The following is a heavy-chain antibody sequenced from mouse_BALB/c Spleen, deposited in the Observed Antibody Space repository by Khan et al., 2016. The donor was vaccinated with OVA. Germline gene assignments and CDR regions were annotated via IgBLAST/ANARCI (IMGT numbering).Heavy chain of an antibody. V-gene: IGHV3-2*02. D-gene: IGHD2-4*01. Sequence: VQLKESGPGLVKPSQSLSLTCTVTGYSITSEFAWNWIRQFPGNKLEWMGYISYSGNTRNNPSLKSLISITRDTSRNQFFLQLNSVTTEDTATYYWARKDYYDYDPFPYWGQGTLVTVSA. CDR1: GYSITSEFA. CDR2: ISYSGNT. J-gene: IGHJ3*01. CDR3: ARKDYYDYDPFPY.